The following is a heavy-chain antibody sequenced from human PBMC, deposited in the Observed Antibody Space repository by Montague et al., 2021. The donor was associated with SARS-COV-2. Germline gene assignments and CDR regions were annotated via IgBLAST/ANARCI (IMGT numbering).Heavy chain of an antibody. D-gene: IGHD2-21*02. CDR2: TYPGGAT. J-gene: IGHJ4*02. CDR1: GFTVSNDY. V-gene: IGHV3-66*01. Sequence: SLSLSCAASGFTVSNDYMSWIRQSPGKGLEWVSITYPGGATYNADSVKGRFTVSRDNSKNTLSLQMNSLRVDDTGVYYCARARLFNTASDWGQGTLVTVSS. CDR3: ARARLFNTASD.